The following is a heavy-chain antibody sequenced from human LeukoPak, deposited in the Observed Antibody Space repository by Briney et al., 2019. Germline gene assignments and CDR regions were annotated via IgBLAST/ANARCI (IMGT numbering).Heavy chain of an antibody. J-gene: IGHJ4*02. CDR3: ARDPGVRWLVGFDY. CDR2: IWYDGSNK. CDR1: GFTFNSYG. Sequence: GRSLRLSCAASGFTFNSYGMHWVRQAPGKGLEWVEVIWYDGSNKYYADSVKGRFTISRDNSENTLYLQVDGLRAEDTAVYYCARDPGVRWLVGFDYWGQGTLVTVSS. V-gene: IGHV3-33*01. D-gene: IGHD6-19*01.